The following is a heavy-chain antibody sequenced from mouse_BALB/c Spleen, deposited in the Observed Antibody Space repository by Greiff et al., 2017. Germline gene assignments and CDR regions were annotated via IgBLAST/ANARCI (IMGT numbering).Heavy chain of an antibody. Sequence: EVQLVESGGGLVQPGGSLRLSCATSGFTFTDDYMSWVRQPPGKALEWLGFIRNKANGYTTESSASVKGRFTISRDNSQSILYLQMNTLRAVDSATYYCARVLIYYCYYDYAMDYWGQGTSVTVSS. CDR3: ARVLIYYCYYDYAMDY. CDR2: IRNKANGYTT. D-gene: IGHD2-12*01. V-gene: IGHV7-3*02. J-gene: IGHJ4*01. CDR1: GFTFTDDY.